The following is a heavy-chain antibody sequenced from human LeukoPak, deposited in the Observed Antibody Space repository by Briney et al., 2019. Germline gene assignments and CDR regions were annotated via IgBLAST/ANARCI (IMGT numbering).Heavy chain of an antibody. J-gene: IGHJ4*02. CDR2: ISYDGSNK. V-gene: IGHV3-30*04. D-gene: IGHD4-17*01. Sequence: GGSLRLSCATSGFTFSSYAMHWVRQAPGKGLEWVAVISYDGSNKYYADSVKGRFTISRDNSKNTLYLQMNSLRAEDTAVYYCARDPYGDHGGEMDYWGQGTLVTVSS. CDR1: GFTFSSYA. CDR3: ARDPYGDHGGEMDY.